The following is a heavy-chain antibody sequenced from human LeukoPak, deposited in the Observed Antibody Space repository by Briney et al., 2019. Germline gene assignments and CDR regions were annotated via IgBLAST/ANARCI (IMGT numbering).Heavy chain of an antibody. D-gene: IGHD1-26*01. CDR1: GFTFSSYS. Sequence: PGGSLRLSCAASGFTFSSYSMNWVRQAPGKGLEWVSSISSSSSYIYYADSVKGRFTISRDNAKNSLYLQMNSLRAEDTAVYYCARDPAREGATDFDYWGQGTLVTVSS. CDR2: ISSSSSYI. CDR3: ARDPAREGATDFDY. J-gene: IGHJ4*02. V-gene: IGHV3-21*01.